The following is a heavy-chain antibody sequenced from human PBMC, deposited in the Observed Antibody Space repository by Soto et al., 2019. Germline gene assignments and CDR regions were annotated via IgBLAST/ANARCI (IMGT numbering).Heavy chain of an antibody. V-gene: IGHV3-23*01. CDR2: FSAGGRA. CDR1: GFSFRSYA. CDR3: AKESMPEHYGDTLFDY. D-gene: IGHD4-17*01. J-gene: IGHJ4*02. Sequence: QLLESGGGLIQPGGYLRLSCEASGFSFRSYALSWVRQAPGKGLEWVSTFSAGGRAYYADSVKGRFTIAKDTSKNTLILQARSLRAEDTAVYYCAKESMPEHYGDTLFDYWGQGTRVTVSS.